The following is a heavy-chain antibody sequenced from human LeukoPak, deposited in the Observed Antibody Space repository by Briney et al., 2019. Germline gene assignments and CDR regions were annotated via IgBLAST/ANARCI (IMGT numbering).Heavy chain of an antibody. CDR2: INHSGST. J-gene: IGHJ6*03. CDR3: ARGVPGGKGARRYYYYYMDV. V-gene: IGHV4-34*01. Sequence: GSLRLSCSASGFTYTDYSMSWIRQPPGKGLEWIGEINHSGSTNYNPSLKSRVTISVDTSKNQFSLKLSSVTAADTAVYYCARGVPGGKGARRYYYYYMDVWGKGTTVTVSS. D-gene: IGHD4-23*01. CDR1: GFTYTDYS.